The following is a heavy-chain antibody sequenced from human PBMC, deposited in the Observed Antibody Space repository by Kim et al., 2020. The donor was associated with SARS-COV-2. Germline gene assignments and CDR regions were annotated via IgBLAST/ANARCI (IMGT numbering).Heavy chain of an antibody. V-gene: IGHV4-34*13. D-gene: IGHD2-2*01. J-gene: IGHJ4*02. Sequence: SPALTSRVTISVDTSKNQFSLKLSSVTAADTAVYYCARGVPAAMVGGFDYWGQGTLVTVSS. CDR3: ARGVPAAMVGGFDY.